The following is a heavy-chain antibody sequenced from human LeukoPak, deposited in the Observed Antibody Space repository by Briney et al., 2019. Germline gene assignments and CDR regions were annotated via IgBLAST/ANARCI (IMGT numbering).Heavy chain of an antibody. V-gene: IGHV3-23*01. CDR2: ISGSGGST. J-gene: IGHJ4*02. CDR1: GFTFSSYG. Sequence: GGSLRLSCAASGFTFSSYGMHWVRQAPGKGLEWVSAISGSGGSTYYADSVKGRFTISRDNSKNTLYLQMNSLRAEDTAVYYCAKDRLRYGDGDFDYWGQGTLVTVSS. CDR3: AKDRLRYGDGDFDY. D-gene: IGHD4-17*01.